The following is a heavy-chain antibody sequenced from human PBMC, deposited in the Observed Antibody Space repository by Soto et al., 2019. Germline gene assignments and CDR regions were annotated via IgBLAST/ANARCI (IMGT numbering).Heavy chain of an antibody. CDR2: ISVENHNT. CDR1: GCTLTTYG. CDR3: TKSIGAPGNARDYYYGLDV. Sequence: AAVKVSCKACGCTLTTYGISWVRQAPGQGLEWMGWISVENHNTVYAQKFQGRVTMTTDASTSTVYMELRSLRSDDTAIYYCTKSIGAPGNARDYYYGLDVWGQGTTVTVSS. V-gene: IGHV1-18*04. J-gene: IGHJ6*01. D-gene: IGHD1-1*01.